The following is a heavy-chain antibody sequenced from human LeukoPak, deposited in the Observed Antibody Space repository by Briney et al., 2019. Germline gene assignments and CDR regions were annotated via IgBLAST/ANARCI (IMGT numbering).Heavy chain of an antibody. Sequence: SETLSLTCTVSGGSISNYYWSWIRQPPGKGLEWIGYIYYSGTTYYNPSLKSRVTISVDTSKNQFSLKLSSVTAADTAVYYCARSPRPYYYDSSGYYYTGSYFDYWGQGTLVTVSS. CDR2: IYYSGTT. CDR1: GGSISNYY. CDR3: ARSPRPYYYDSSGYYYTGSYFDY. J-gene: IGHJ4*02. D-gene: IGHD3-22*01. V-gene: IGHV4-59*01.